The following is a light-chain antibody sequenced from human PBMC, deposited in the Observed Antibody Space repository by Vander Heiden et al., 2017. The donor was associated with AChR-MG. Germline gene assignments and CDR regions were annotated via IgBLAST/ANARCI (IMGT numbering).Light chain of an antibody. CDR3: QSYDSSLSAPYV. CDR1: SSNIGAGYD. V-gene: IGLV1-40*01. Sequence: QSVLTQPPSASWAPGQGVTISCTGSSSNIGAGYDVHWYQQLPGTAPKLLIYGNSNRPSGVPDRFSGSKSGTSASLAITGLQAEDEADYYCQSYDSSLSAPYVFGTGTKVTVL. J-gene: IGLJ1*01. CDR2: GNS.